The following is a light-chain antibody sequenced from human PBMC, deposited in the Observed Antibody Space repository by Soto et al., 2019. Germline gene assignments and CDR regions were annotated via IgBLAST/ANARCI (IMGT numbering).Light chain of an antibody. J-gene: IGLJ1*01. CDR1: SSDVGGYNY. CDR3: SSYTGTNNFGV. V-gene: IGLV2-8*01. Sequence: QSALTQPHSASGSPGQSVTISCTGSSSDVGGYNYVSWYQQHPGKAPKLVIYEVRKLPSGGPDRFSGSKSGNTSSLTVSGLQAEEEADYYCSSYTGTNNFGVFGPGTKGTVL. CDR2: EVR.